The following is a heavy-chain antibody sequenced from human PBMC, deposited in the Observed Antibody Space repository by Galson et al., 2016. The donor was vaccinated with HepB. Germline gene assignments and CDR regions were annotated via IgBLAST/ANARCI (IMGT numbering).Heavy chain of an antibody. CDR3: ARDWLELRHYYYMDV. Sequence: QSGAEVKKPGESLKISCKCSGFDFRTHWIAWVRQMPGKGLEWMGIIFPDDSDSIYSPSFEGQVTMSVDKSISTAYLHWNTLKTSDTAVYYCARDWLELRHYYYMDVWGKGTTVTVSS. J-gene: IGHJ6*03. CDR1: GFDFRTHW. V-gene: IGHV5-51*03. CDR2: IFPDDSDS. D-gene: IGHD1-7*01.